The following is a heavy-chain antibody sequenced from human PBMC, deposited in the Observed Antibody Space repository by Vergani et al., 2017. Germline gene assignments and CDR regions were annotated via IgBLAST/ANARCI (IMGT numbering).Heavy chain of an antibody. J-gene: IGHJ5*02. CDR1: GGSFSGYY. CDR2: IKHSGST. D-gene: IGHD2-15*01. V-gene: IGHV4-34*01. CDR3: ARGQGVVAATPYWFDP. Sequence: QVQLQQWGAGLLKPSETLSLTCAVYGGSFSGYYWSWIRQPPGKGLEWIGEIKHSGSTNYNPSLKSRVTISVDTSKNQFSLKLRFVTAADTAVYYCARGQGVVAATPYWFDPWGQETLVTVSS.